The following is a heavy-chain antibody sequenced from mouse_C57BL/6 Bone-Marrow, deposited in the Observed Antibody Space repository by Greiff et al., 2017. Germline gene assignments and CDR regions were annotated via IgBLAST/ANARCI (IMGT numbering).Heavy chain of an antibody. CDR3: AKKGNYGNYEAMDY. CDR1: GFSLTSYG. V-gene: IGHV2-5*01. J-gene: IGHJ4*01. Sequence: VQGVESGPGLVQPSQSLSITCTVSGFSLTSYGVHWVRQSPGKGLEWLGVIWRGGSTDYNAAFMSRLSITKDNSKSQVFFKMNSLQADDTAIYYCAKKGNYGNYEAMDYWGQGTSVTVSS. CDR2: IWRGGST. D-gene: IGHD2-1*01.